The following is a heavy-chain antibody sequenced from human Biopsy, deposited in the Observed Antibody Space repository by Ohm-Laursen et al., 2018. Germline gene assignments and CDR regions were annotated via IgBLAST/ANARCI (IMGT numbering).Heavy chain of an antibody. Sequence: RSLRLSCTVSGFSFSSYGMHWVRQAPGKGLEWVAVLWYDGTNKYYADSVKGRFNISRDNSKNTLYLQMNSLRAEDTAMYYCARPTNARAGSAPFDIWGQGTMVTVSS. CDR2: LWYDGTNK. CDR1: GFSFSSYG. V-gene: IGHV3-33*01. D-gene: IGHD6-25*01. J-gene: IGHJ3*02. CDR3: ARPTNARAGSAPFDI.